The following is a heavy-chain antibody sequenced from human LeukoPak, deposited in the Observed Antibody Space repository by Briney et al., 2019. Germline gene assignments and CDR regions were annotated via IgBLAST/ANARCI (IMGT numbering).Heavy chain of an antibody. CDR3: AINGGGDSGYGNFDY. V-gene: IGHV3-9*01. D-gene: IGHD5-12*01. CDR2: INWNSDSI. Sequence: GGSLRLSCAVSGFTFYDYAMHWVRHVPGKGLEWVSGINWNSDSIVYADSVKGRFTTSRDNPKNSLYLQMNSLRAEDTAFYYCAINGGGDSGYGNFDYWGQGTLVTVSS. J-gene: IGHJ4*02. CDR1: GFTFYDYA.